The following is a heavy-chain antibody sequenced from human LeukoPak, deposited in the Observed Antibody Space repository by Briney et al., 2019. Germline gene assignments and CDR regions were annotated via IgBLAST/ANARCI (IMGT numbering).Heavy chain of an antibody. J-gene: IGHJ4*02. CDR3: ARGWSISTLFDY. D-gene: IGHD2-15*01. Sequence: PSETLSLTCAVYGGSFSGYYWSWIRQPPGRGLEWIGEINHSGSTNYNPSLKSRVTISVDTSKNQFSLKLSSVTAADTAVYYCARGWSISTLFDYWGQGTLVTVSS. CDR2: INHSGST. V-gene: IGHV4-34*01. CDR1: GGSFSGYY.